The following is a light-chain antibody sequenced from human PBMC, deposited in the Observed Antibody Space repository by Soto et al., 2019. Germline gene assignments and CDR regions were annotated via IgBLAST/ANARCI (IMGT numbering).Light chain of an antibody. CDR3: QQADSFPLS. Sequence: DIPMTQSPSTLSASVGDRVTITCRASQSISGWLAWYQQKPGKAPNLLIYDGSSLESGVPSRFSGSGSGTEFTLTISSLQPDDFATYYCQQADSFPLSFGGGTKVEI. V-gene: IGKV1-5*01. CDR1: QSISGW. CDR2: DGS. J-gene: IGKJ4*01.